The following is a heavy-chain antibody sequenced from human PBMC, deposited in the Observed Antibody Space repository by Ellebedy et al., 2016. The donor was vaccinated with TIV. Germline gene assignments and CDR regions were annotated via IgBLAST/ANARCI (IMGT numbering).Heavy chain of an antibody. D-gene: IGHD6-13*01. CDR3: ARGHSSSWYLNFDY. Sequence: GESLKISXAASGFTFSSYWMHWVRQAPGKGLVWVSRSNSDGSSTSYADSVKGRFTISRDNAKNTLYLQMNSLRAEDTAVYYCARGHSSSWYLNFDYWGQGTLVTVSS. CDR1: GFTFSSYW. CDR2: SNSDGSST. V-gene: IGHV3-74*01. J-gene: IGHJ4*02.